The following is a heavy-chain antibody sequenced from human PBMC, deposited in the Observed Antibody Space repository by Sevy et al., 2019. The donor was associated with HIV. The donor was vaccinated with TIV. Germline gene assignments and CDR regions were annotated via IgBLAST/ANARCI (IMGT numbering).Heavy chain of an antibody. J-gene: IGHJ4*02. V-gene: IGHV1-69*13. CDR1: GYTFTSYG. CDR2: IIPILGTV. CDR3: ARGGGNGWYYFDY. D-gene: IGHD6-19*01. Sequence: ASVKVSCKASGYTFTSYGISWVRQAPGQGLEWMGGIIPILGTVNYAQKFQGRVTITADESTKTAYMELSSLRSEATAVYYCARGGGNGWYYFDYWGQETLVTVSS.